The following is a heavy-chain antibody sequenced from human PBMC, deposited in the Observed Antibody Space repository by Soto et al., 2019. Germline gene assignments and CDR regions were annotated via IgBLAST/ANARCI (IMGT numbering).Heavy chain of an antibody. CDR3: ARALTMIRGLITPI. D-gene: IGHD3-10*01. Sequence: QVQLQQWGAGLLKPSETLSLTCAVYGGSFSGYYWSWVRQPPGKGLEWIGEINHRGSATYNPSLRTPLTRSVDTSKNHISLNLTSVTAADTAMYYCARALTMIRGLITPIWGQWTVVTVSS. J-gene: IGHJ3*02. V-gene: IGHV4-34*01. CDR2: INHRGSA. CDR1: GGSFSGYY.